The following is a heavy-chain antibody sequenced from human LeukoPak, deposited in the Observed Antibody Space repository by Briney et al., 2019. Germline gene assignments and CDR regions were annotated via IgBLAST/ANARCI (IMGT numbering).Heavy chain of an antibody. CDR1: GGSFSGYY. Sequence: PSETLSLTYAVYGGSFSGYYWSWIRQPPGKGLEWIGEINHSGSTNYNPSLKSRVTISVDTSKNQFSLKLSSVTAADTAVYYCARGADYYYYGMDVWGQGTTVTVSS. J-gene: IGHJ6*02. V-gene: IGHV4-34*01. CDR3: ARGADYYYYGMDV. CDR2: INHSGST.